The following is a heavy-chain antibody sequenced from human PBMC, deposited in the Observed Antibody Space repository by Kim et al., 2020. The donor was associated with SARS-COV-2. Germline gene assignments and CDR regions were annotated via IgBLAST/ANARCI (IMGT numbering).Heavy chain of an antibody. J-gene: IGHJ3*02. D-gene: IGHD3-9*01. CDR1: GYTFTRYG. CDR2: ISAYNGNT. V-gene: IGHV1-18*04. Sequence: ASVKVSCKASGYTFTRYGISWVRQAPGQGLEWMGWISAYNGNTNYAQKLQGRVTMPTDTSTSTAYMELRSLRSDDTAVYFCARAAYDILTGYSDDAFDIWGQGPMVTVSS. CDR3: ARAAYDILTGYSDDAFDI.